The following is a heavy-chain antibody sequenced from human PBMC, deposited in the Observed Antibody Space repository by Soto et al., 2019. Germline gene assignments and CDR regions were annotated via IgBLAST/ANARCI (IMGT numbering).Heavy chain of an antibody. CDR3: ARDPVCSGGSCYDY. D-gene: IGHD2-15*01. CDR2: IKQDGSEI. V-gene: IGHV3-7*01. J-gene: IGHJ4*02. Sequence: PGGSLRLSCAASGFTFSRYWMTWVRQAPGKGLEWVANIKQDGSEIYYVDSVKGRFTISRDNAENSLYLQMNSLRAKDTAVYYCARDPVCSGGSCYDYWGQGTLVTVSS. CDR1: GFTFSRYW.